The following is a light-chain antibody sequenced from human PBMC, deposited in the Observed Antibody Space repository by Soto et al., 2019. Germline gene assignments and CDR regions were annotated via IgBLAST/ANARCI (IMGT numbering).Light chain of an antibody. CDR1: QGISSD. V-gene: IGKV1-17*01. CDR2: AAS. J-gene: IGKJ4*01. CDR3: LQNNSYPLT. Sequence: DIQMTQSPSSLSASVGDKVTITCRASQGISSDLGYYQQKPGKAPKRLIYAASSLQSGVPSRFSGSPSGTEFTLTISSLQPEDFATYFCLQNNSYPLTYGGGTKVEIK.